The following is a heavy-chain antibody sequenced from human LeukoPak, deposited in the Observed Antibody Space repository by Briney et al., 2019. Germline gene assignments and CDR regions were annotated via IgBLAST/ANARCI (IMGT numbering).Heavy chain of an antibody. J-gene: IGHJ6*04. V-gene: IGHV1-8*01. CDR3: ARPYVARYYYGMDV. D-gene: IGHD6-6*01. Sequence: ASVKVSCKASGYTFSTYDINWVRQATGQGLEWMGWMNPNSGNTGYAPKFQGRVTMTRNTSISTAYMELSSLRSEDTAVYYCARPYVARYYYGMDVWGKGTTVTVSS. CDR2: MNPNSGNT. CDR1: GYTFSTYD.